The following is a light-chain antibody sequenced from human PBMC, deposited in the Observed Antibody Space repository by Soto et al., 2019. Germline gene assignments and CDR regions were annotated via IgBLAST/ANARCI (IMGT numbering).Light chain of an antibody. CDR3: QQYNNWPPMYT. CDR1: QSVGSN. Sequence: EIVMTQSPATLSVSPGEGVTLSCRASQSVGSNLAWYQQKPGQAPRLLIYGASTRATGIPASFSGSGSGTEFTLTISSLQSGDFAVYYCQQYNNWPPMYTFGQGTKLEIK. CDR2: GAS. J-gene: IGKJ2*01. V-gene: IGKV3-15*01.